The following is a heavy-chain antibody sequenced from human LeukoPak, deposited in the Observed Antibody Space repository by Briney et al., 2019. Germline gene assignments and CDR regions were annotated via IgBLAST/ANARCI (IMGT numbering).Heavy chain of an antibody. J-gene: IGHJ3*02. CDR3: AIPRNYLDAFDI. CDR2: ISGSGAST. Sequence: HAGGSLRLSCAASGFTFSSYAMSWVRQAPGKGLEWVSAISGSGASTHYADSVKGRFTISRDNSKNTLYLQMNSLRAEDTAVYYCAIPRNYLDAFDIWGQGTMVTVSS. D-gene: IGHD1-7*01. CDR1: GFTFSSYA. V-gene: IGHV3-23*01.